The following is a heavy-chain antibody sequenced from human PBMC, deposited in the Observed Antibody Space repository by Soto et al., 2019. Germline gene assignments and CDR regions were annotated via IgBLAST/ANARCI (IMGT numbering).Heavy chain of an antibody. Sequence: QVQLVESGGGVVQPGRSLRLSCAASGFTFSSYAMHWVRQAPGKGLEWVAVISYDGSNKYYADSVKGRFTISRDNSKNTLYLQMNSLRAEDTAVYYCAREVRGVILDYWGQGTLVTVSS. V-gene: IGHV3-30-3*01. J-gene: IGHJ4*02. CDR1: GFTFSSYA. CDR3: AREVRGVILDY. D-gene: IGHD3-10*01. CDR2: ISYDGSNK.